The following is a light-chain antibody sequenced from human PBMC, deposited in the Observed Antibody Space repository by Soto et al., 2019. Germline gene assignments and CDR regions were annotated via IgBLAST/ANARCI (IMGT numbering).Light chain of an antibody. J-gene: IGKJ1*01. V-gene: IGKV3-15*01. CDR1: QSVSSK. Sequence: EIVLTQSPGTLSVSPGERATLSCRASQSVSSKLAWYQQKPCQAPRLLFYGASTGATGIPARFSGSGSETVFTLSISSLQSEGFAVYYCQQYNNWPGTFGQGTKVEIK. CDR2: GAS. CDR3: QQYNNWPGT.